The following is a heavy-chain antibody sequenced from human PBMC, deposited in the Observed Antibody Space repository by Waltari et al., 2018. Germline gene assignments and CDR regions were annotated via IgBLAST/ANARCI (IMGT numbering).Heavy chain of an antibody. V-gene: IGHV4-39*02. CDR2: FIYNANT. J-gene: IGHJ4*02. D-gene: IGHD2-15*01. Sequence: QPQLQESGPGLVKPSETLSLTCSFSGYSISSTSSSWGWIRQSPGKGLEWLGSFIYNANTYYNPSLKSRVTISVDTSKNHFSLQLRSVTAADTAMYYCARPGRIGGGSLMGLDYWGQGTLVTVSS. CDR1: GYSISSTSSS. CDR3: ARPGRIGGGSLMGLDY.